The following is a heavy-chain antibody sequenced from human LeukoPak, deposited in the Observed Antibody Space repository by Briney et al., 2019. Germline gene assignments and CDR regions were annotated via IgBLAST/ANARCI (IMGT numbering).Heavy chain of an antibody. CDR3: AKDVIRLGATSPDAFDI. D-gene: IGHD1-26*01. J-gene: IGHJ3*02. Sequence: GGSLRLSCAASGFTFDDYAMHWVRQAPGKGLEWVSGISWNSGSIGYADSVKGRFTISRDNAKNSLYLQMNSLRAEDTALYYCAKDVIRLGATSPDAFDIWGQGTMVTVSS. CDR1: GFTFDDYA. V-gene: IGHV3-9*01. CDR2: ISWNSGSI.